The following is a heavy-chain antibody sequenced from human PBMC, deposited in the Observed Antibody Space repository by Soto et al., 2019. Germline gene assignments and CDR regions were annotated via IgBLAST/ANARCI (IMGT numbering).Heavy chain of an antibody. V-gene: IGHV1-69*12. Sequence: QVQLVQSGAEVKKPGSSVKVSCKASGDTFSSYAISWVRQAPGQGLEWMGGIIPMFGASTYARKFQARVTFTADESTATAYMELSSLRSDDTAVYYCARDPKDPETYYYGLDVWGQGTTVTVSS. CDR3: ARDPKDPETYYYGLDV. CDR2: IIPMFGAS. J-gene: IGHJ6*02. CDR1: GDTFSSYA.